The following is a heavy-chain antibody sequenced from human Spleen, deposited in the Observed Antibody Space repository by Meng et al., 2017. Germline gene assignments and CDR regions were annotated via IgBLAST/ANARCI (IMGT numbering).Heavy chain of an antibody. Sequence: GGSLRLSCAGSGFTFSASTLHWVRQASGKGLEWVGRIRTKVNNYTTTYAASLIGRFTISRDDSKNTAYLQMSSLKTEDTAIYYCAFGGLIVQSDVFDLWGQGTLVTVSS. D-gene: IGHD3-16*02. CDR2: IRTKVNNYTT. CDR1: GFTFSAST. CDR3: AFGGLIVQSDVFDL. V-gene: IGHV3-73*01. J-gene: IGHJ3*01.